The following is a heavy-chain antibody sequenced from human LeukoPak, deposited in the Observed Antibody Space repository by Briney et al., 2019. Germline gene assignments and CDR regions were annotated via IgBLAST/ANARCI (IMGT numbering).Heavy chain of an antibody. CDR1: GFTFSSYS. CDR2: ISSSSSYI. D-gene: IGHD3-3*01. V-gene: IGHV3-21*01. J-gene: IGHJ4*02. CDR3: AQTRYDFWSGYYPGADY. Sequence: GGSLRLSCAASGFTFSSYSMNWVRQAPGKGLEWVSSISSSSSYIYYADSVKGRFTISRDNAKNSLYLQMNSLRAEDTAVYYCAQTRYDFWSGYYPGADYWGQGTLVTVSS.